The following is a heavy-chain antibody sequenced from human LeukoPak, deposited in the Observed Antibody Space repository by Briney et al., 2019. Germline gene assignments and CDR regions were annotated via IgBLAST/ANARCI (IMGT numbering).Heavy chain of an antibody. Sequence: GGSLRLSCAASGSTFSNYAMTWVRQAPGMGLEWVSTISSGGGGSTFYADSVKGRFTISRDNSKNTLYLQMNSLRVEDTAVYYCAKGGQPYYFDYWGQGTLVTVSS. CDR2: ISSGGGGST. V-gene: IGHV3-23*01. J-gene: IGHJ4*02. CDR1: GSTFSNYA. D-gene: IGHD3-16*01. CDR3: AKGGQPYYFDY.